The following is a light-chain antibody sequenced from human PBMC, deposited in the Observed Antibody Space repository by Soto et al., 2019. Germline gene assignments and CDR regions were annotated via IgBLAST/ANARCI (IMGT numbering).Light chain of an antibody. V-gene: IGKV1-5*03. Sequence: DIQMTQSPSTLSASVGDRVTITCRASQSISDWLAWYQQKPGKAPNLLIFRTSSLEIGVPSRFSGSGSETEVTLTISSLQPDDFATYYCQHYRNSPWTFGQGTRVEIK. CDR2: RTS. J-gene: IGKJ1*01. CDR3: QHYRNSPWT. CDR1: QSISDW.